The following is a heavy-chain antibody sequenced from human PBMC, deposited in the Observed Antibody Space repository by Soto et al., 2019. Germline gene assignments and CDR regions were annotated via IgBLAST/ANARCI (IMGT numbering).Heavy chain of an antibody. D-gene: IGHD3-3*01. CDR1: GYTLTELS. J-gene: IGHJ6*02. V-gene: IGHV1-24*01. CDR3: ARGYDFWSGPFNYYYYGMDV. CDR2: FDPEDGET. Sequence: SAKVSCKVPGYTLTELSMNWVRQAPGNELEWMGGFDPEDGETIYAQKFQGRVTMTEDTSTDTAYMELSSLRSEDTAVYYCARGYDFWSGPFNYYYYGMDVWGQGTTVTVSS.